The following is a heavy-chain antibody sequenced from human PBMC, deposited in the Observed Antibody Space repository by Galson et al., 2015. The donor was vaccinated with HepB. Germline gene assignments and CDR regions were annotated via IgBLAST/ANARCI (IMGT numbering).Heavy chain of an antibody. CDR2: INPDTGDI. CDR3: ARELPRGGGQNTWFDP. D-gene: IGHD2-15*01. CDR1: GYTLTGYY. J-gene: IGHJ5*02. V-gene: IGHV1-2*02. Sequence: VKVSCKASGYTLTGYYLHWVRQAPGQGLEWMGWINPDTGDIHYGQKFQGRVTIRRDTSISTVFMELASLILEDSAVYYCARELPRGGGQNTWFDPWGQGTLVTVSA.